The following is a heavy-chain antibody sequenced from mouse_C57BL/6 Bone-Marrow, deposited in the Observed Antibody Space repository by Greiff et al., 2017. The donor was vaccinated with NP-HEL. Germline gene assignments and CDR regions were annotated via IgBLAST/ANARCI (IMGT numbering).Heavy chain of an antibody. D-gene: IGHD1-1*01. CDR3: ARDYYYGSSYDAMDY. J-gene: IGHJ4*01. CDR2: IHPNSGST. V-gene: IGHV1-64*01. Sequence: VQLQQPGAELVKPGASVKLSCKASGYTFTSYWMHWVKQRPGQGLEWIGMIHPNSGSTNYNEKFKSKATLTVDKSSSTAYMQLSSLTSEDSAVYYCARDYYYGSSYDAMDYWGQGTSVTVSS. CDR1: GYTFTSYW.